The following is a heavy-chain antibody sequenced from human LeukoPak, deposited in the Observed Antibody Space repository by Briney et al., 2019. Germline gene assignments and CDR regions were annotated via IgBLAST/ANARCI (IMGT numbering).Heavy chain of an antibody. D-gene: IGHD6-19*01. CDR2: IIPILGIA. CDR3: ARRSSSGYYYFDY. CDR1: GDTFSNSA. J-gene: IGHJ4*02. Sequence: GASVKVSCKASGDTFSNSAISWVRQAPGQGLEWMGRIIPILGIANYAQKFQGRVTITADKSTSTAYMELSSLRSEDTAVYYCARRSSSGYYYFDYWGQGTLVTVSS. V-gene: IGHV1-69*04.